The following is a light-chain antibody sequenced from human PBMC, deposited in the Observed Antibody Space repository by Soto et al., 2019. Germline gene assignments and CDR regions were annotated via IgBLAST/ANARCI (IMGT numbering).Light chain of an antibody. Sequence: QSALTQPASVSGSPGQSITISCTGTSSDVGSYNLVSWYQQHPGKAPKLMIYEGSKRPSGVSNRFSGSKSGNTASLTISGLQAEDEADDYCCSYAGSSTLGRVFGGGTQLTVL. V-gene: IGLV2-23*01. CDR3: CSYAGSSTLGRV. J-gene: IGLJ2*01. CDR2: EGS. CDR1: SSDVGSYNL.